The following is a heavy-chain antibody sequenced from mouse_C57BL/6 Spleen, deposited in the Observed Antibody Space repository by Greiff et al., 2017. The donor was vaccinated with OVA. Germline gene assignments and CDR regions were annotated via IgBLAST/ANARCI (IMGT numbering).Heavy chain of an antibody. V-gene: IGHV1-80*01. CDR2: IYPGDGDT. J-gene: IGHJ4*01. CDR1: GYAFSSCW. Sequence: VKVVESGAELVKPGASVKISCKASGYAFSSCWMNWVKQRPGKGLEWIGQIYPGDGDTNYNGKFKGKATLTADKSSSTAYMQLSSLTSEDSAVYFCARWGGEGAMDYWGQGTSVTVSS. CDR3: ARWGGEGAMDY.